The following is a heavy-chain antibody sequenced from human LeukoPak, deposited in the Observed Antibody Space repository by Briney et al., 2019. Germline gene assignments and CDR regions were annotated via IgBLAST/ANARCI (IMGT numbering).Heavy chain of an antibody. CDR1: GFTFSSYA. Sequence: GGSLRLSCEASGFTFSSYAMSWVRQAPGKGLEWVSGISGSGGSTYYADSVKVRFTISRDNSKNTLYLQMNSLRAEDTAVHYCAKGIAGSRPPFDYWGQGTLVTVSS. CDR2: ISGSGGST. CDR3: AKGIAGSRPPFDY. V-gene: IGHV3-23*01. J-gene: IGHJ4*02.